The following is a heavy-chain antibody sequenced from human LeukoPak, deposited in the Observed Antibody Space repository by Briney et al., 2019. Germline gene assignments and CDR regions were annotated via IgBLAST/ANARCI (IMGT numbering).Heavy chain of an antibody. CDR1: GFIFSNYG. V-gene: IGHV3-33*01. D-gene: IGHD2-15*01. Sequence: PGGSLRLSCAASGFIFSNYGMHWVRQAPGKGLEWVAVIWYDGSNQYYADSVKGRFIISRDNSKNTVYLQMNSLRADDTAVYYCAANFDLWGQGTLVTVSS. CDR2: IWYDGSNQ. J-gene: IGHJ4*02. CDR3: AANFDL.